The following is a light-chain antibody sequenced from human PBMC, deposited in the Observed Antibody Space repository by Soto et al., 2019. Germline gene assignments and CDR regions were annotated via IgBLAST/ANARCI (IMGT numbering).Light chain of an antibody. Sequence: DVQMTQSPSTLSASVGDRVTITCRASQSISTRLAWYQQKPGRAPRLLIYDVSNLESGVPSRFSGSGSGTEFTLTITSLQPEDFGIYYCQQYDSSRTFGQGTKVDFK. CDR3: QQYDSSRT. V-gene: IGKV1-5*01. CDR1: QSISTR. CDR2: DVS. J-gene: IGKJ1*01.